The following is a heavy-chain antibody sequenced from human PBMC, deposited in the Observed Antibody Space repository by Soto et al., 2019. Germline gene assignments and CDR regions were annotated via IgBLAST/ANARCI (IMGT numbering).Heavy chain of an antibody. CDR1: GFSFSTYN. CDR2: INGRSNYK. CDR3: VREDGLVGSNSAFDY. V-gene: IGHV3-21*02. Sequence: EVQVVESGGGLVKPGGSLRLSCATSGFSFSTYNMNWVRQAPGKGLEWVSSINGRSNYKYYTDSVKGRFAISRDNPKNSLYLQMDSLRVEDTAVYCCVREDGLVGSNSAFDYWGQGTLVTVSS. J-gene: IGHJ4*02. D-gene: IGHD1-26*01.